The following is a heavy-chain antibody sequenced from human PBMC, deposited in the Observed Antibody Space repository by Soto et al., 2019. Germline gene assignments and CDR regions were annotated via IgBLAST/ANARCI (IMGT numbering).Heavy chain of an antibody. D-gene: IGHD1-1*01. CDR2: ISSSSSYI. CDR3: ARDLGLERRFDY. Sequence: VGSLRLSCAASGFTFSSYSMNWVRQAPGKGLEWVSSISSSSSYIYYADSVKGRFTISRDNAKNSLYLQMNSLRAEDTAVYYCARDLGLERRFDYCGQGTLVTVSS. V-gene: IGHV3-21*01. CDR1: GFTFSSYS. J-gene: IGHJ4*02.